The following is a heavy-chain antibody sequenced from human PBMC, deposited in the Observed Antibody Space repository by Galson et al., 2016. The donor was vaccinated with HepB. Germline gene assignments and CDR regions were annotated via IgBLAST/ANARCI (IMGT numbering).Heavy chain of an antibody. CDR3: VTQTWAQSRRL. CDR2: TSYNNAYT. J-gene: IGHJ4*03. D-gene: IGHD1-14*01. CDR1: GFSFNKYD. Sequence: SLRLSCAASGFSFNKYDVNWVRQAPGKGLEWVSGTSYNNAYTDYADSVRGRFIVSRDTSKNTLYLQMDSLRGEDTAVYFCVTQTWAQSRRLWGPGTMVTVSS. V-gene: IGHV3-23*01.